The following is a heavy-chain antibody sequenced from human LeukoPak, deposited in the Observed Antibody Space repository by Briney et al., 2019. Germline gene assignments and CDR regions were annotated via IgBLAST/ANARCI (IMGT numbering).Heavy chain of an antibody. CDR1: GYTFSRYV. V-gene: IGHV1-3*01. CDR2: INAGNGVT. Sequence: ASVKVSCKASGYTFSRYVVRWVRQAPGQRLEWMGWINAGNGVTKYSQNFQGRVTITADTSANTAYMELSSLTSEDTALCYCVRDDCGDTCYPGGYWGQGTLVAVSS. CDR3: VRDDCGDTCYPGGY. D-gene: IGHD2-21*01. J-gene: IGHJ4*02.